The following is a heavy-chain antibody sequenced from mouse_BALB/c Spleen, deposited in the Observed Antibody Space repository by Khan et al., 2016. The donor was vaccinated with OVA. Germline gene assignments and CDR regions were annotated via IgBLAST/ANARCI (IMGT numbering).Heavy chain of an antibody. J-gene: IGHJ2*01. Sequence: QVRLQQSGPGLVAPSQSLSITCTVSGFSLTDYGVSWIRQPPGKGLEWLGVIWGGGITYYNSALKSRLSISKDNSKSQVFLKMNSLQTDDTSMYYCAKDLILYPYYFGYWGQGTTLTVSS. CDR1: GFSLTDYG. CDR2: IWGGGIT. V-gene: IGHV2-6-5*01. CDR3: AKDLILYPYYFGY.